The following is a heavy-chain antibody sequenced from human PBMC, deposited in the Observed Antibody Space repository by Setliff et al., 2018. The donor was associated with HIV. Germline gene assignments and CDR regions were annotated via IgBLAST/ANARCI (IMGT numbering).Heavy chain of an antibody. D-gene: IGHD3-10*01. CDR3: ARDGRVLLWFGELAWYFDL. V-gene: IGHV1-69*05. CDR1: GGTFSSYA. CDR2: IIPVFGTT. J-gene: IGHJ2*01. Sequence: SVKVSCKASGGTFSSYAISWVRRAPGQGLDWMGGIIPVFGTTNYAQKFQDRVTITRDTSASTAYMELSSLRSEDTAVYYCARDGRVLLWFGELAWYFDLWGRGTLVTVSS.